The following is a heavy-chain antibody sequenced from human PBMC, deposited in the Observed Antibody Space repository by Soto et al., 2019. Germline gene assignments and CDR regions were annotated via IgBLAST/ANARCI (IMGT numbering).Heavy chain of an antibody. J-gene: IGHJ4*01. D-gene: IGHD6-13*01. V-gene: IGHV4-30-2*01. CDR3: ARYSAASGTYYFDY. Sequence: SETLSLTCAVSGGSISSGGYSWSWIRQPPGKGLEWIGDIYHSGSTYYNPSLKSRVTMSLDKSKNQLSLILYSVTAADTGVYYCARYSAASGTYYFDYWGQGTLVTVS. CDR2: IYHSGST. CDR1: GGSISSGGYS.